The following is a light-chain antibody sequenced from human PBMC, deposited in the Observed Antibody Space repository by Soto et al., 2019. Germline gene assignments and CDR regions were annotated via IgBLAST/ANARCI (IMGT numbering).Light chain of an antibody. CDR1: NSDVGSHNF. CDR2: EAS. CDR3: CSLTNGATWV. J-gene: IGLJ3*02. Sequence: QSALTQPASLSGSPGQSITISCTGTNSDVGSHNFVSWYQQYPGKAPKLLNYEASKRPSGLSNRFSGSKSGNTASLTISGLQAEDEADYYCCSLTNGATWVFGGGTGLTVL. V-gene: IGLV2-23*01.